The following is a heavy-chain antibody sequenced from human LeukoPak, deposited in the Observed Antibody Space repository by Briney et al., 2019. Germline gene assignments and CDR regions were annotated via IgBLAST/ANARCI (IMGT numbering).Heavy chain of an antibody. D-gene: IGHD3-22*01. J-gene: IGHJ4*02. CDR2: IIPIFGTA. V-gene: IGHV1-69*05. Sequence: SVKVSCKASGGTFSSYAISWVPQAPGQGLEWMGGIIPIFGTANYAQKFQGRVTITTDGSTSTAYMELSSLRSEDTAVYYCARGSQDSSGYYYVGFDYWGQGTLVTVSS. CDR3: ARGSQDSSGYYYVGFDY. CDR1: GGTFSSYA.